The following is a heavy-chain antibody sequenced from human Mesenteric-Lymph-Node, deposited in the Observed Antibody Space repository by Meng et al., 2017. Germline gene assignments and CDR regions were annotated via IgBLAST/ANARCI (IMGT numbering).Heavy chain of an antibody. D-gene: IGHD6-6*01. V-gene: IGHV1-3*01. CDR1: GYTFTSYA. CDR3: ARDRGAARLFDY. J-gene: IGHJ4*02. Sequence: AQLVQSGGEGKKPGASAKVSCKASGYTFTSYAMHWVRQAPGQRLEWMGWINAGNGNTKYSQKFQGRVTITRDTSASTAYMELSSLRSEDTAVYYCARDRGAARLFDYWGQGTLVTVSS. CDR2: INAGNGNT.